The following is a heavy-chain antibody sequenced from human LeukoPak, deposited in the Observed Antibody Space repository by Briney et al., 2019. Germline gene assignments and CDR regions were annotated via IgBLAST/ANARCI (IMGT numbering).Heavy chain of an antibody. CDR2: INQDGSTK. D-gene: IGHD3-3*01. CDR3: ARDFAYPQFDY. J-gene: IGHJ4*02. Sequence: GGSLRLSCAATGFSFSNSWMTWVRQAPGKGPEWLANINQDGSTKNYVDAVEGRFTISRDNAKNSVYLQMNSLRAEDTAVYYWARDFAYPQFDYWGQGTLVTVSS. V-gene: IGHV3-7*01. CDR1: GFSFSNSW.